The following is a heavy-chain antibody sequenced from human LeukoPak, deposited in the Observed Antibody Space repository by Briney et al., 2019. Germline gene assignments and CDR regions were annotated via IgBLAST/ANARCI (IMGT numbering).Heavy chain of an antibody. D-gene: IGHD1-1*01. CDR2: IKQDGSEE. CDR3: LRAAHDSGGY. Sequence: PGGSLRLSCAVSGFTLSNYWMTWVRQAPGKGLEWVANIKQDGSEEYYVDSVKGRFTISRDNAKNSLYLQMSSLRAEDTAVYYCLRAAHDSGGYWGQGTLVTVSS. V-gene: IGHV3-7*04. CDR1: GFTLSNYW. J-gene: IGHJ4*02.